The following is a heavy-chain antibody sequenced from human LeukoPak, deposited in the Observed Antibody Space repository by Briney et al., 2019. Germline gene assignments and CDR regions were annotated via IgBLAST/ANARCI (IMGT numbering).Heavy chain of an antibody. J-gene: IGHJ4*02. V-gene: IGHV1-8*02. CDR1: GYSFTSYD. CDR3: ARGYDFWSGHLDY. D-gene: IGHD3-3*01. Sequence: ASVKVSCKTSGYSFTSYDINWVRQAPGQGLEWMGWMNANTGSTAYGQPFQGRITMTGDTSVGTAYMELRSLRSDDTAVYYCARGYDFWSGHLDYWGQGTLVTVSS. CDR2: MNANTGST.